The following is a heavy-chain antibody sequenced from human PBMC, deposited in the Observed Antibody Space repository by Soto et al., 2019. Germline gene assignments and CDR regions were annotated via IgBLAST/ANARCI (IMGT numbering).Heavy chain of an antibody. J-gene: IGHJ6*01. V-gene: IGHV1-24*01. CDR1: GYTMTELS. Sequence: VSVNGSCTSSGYTMTELSVRWVRQDPGKGLEWMGVFDPEDGETIYAQKFQGRVTMTADESTSTAYMELSSLRSEDTAVYYCARGDYYDSSGYYYYYSGMAVWGQGTTVLVSS. D-gene: IGHD3-22*01. CDR2: FDPEDGET. CDR3: ARGDYYDSSGYYYYYSGMAV.